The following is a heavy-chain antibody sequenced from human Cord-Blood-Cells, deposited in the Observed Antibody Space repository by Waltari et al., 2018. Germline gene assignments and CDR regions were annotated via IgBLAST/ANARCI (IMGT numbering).Heavy chain of an antibody. CDR1: GFTVSSFS. D-gene: IGHD1-26*01. Sequence: EVQLVESGGGLVQPGGSLRLSCAASGFTVSSFSMYWVRQAPGKGLEWVSYISSSSRTIYYADSVKGRFTISRDNAKNSLYLQMNSLRDEDTAVYYCARDRGARSWFDPWGQGTLVTVSS. J-gene: IGHJ5*02. CDR2: ISSSSRTI. CDR3: ARDRGARSWFDP. V-gene: IGHV3-48*02.